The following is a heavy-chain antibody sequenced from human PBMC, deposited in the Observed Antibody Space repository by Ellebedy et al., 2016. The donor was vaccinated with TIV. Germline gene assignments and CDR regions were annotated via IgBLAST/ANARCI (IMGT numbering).Heavy chain of an antibody. D-gene: IGHD1-7*01. CDR1: RYSFTSYW. Sequence: KVSXKGSRYSFTSYWIGWVRQMPGKGLEWMGIIYPGDSDTRYSPSFQGQVTISADKSISTAYLQWSSLKASDTAMYYCARPGITGTMSGVGPPGYWGQGTLVTVSS. CDR3: ARPGITGTMSGVGPPGY. CDR2: IYPGDSDT. V-gene: IGHV5-51*01. J-gene: IGHJ4*02.